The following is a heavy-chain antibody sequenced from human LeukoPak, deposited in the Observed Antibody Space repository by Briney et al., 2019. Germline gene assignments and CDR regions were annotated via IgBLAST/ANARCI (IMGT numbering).Heavy chain of an antibody. CDR3: AKDRFTMSAYHYDSSGPFDY. J-gene: IGHJ4*02. D-gene: IGHD3-22*01. Sequence: GGSLRLSCAASGFTFSSYGMHWVRQAPGKGLEWVAVIWYDGSNKYYADSVKGRFTISRDNSKNTLYLQMNSLRAEDTAVYYCAKDRFTMSAYHYDSSGPFDYWGQGTLVTVSS. V-gene: IGHV3-33*06. CDR2: IWYDGSNK. CDR1: GFTFSSYG.